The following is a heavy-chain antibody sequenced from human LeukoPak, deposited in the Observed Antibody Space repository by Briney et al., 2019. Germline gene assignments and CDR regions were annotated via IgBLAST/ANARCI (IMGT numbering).Heavy chain of an antibody. CDR2: IRYEGSNK. Sequence: PGGSLRLSCAASGFTFSSYGMHWVRQAPGKGLEWVAFIRYEGSNKYYADSVKGRFTISRDNSKNTLYLQMNSLRAEDTAVYYCAKDGQRWLQLGEVDYWGQGTLVTVSS. CDR1: GFTFSSYG. D-gene: IGHD5-24*01. J-gene: IGHJ4*02. CDR3: AKDGQRWLQLGEVDY. V-gene: IGHV3-30*02.